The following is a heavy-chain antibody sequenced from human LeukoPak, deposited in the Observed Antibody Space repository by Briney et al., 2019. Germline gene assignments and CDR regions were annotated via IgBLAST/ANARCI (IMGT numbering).Heavy chain of an antibody. V-gene: IGHV3-72*01. CDR1: GFTFSDHY. Sequence: GGSLRLSCAASGFTFSDHYMDWVRQAPGKGLEWVGRARNKANSYTTEYAASVKDRFTISRDDSENSLYLQMNSLKAEDTAVYYCARVRYCSSTTCRGAFDIWGQGTMVTVSS. CDR2: ARNKANSYTT. CDR3: ARVRYCSSTTCRGAFDI. J-gene: IGHJ3*02. D-gene: IGHD2-2*01.